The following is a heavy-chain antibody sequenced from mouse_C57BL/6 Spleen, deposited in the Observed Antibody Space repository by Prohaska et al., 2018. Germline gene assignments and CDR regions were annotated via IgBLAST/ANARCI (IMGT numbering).Heavy chain of an antibody. Sequence: VLLSCKASGYTFTDYYINWVKQRPGQGLEWIARIYPGSGNTYYNEKFKGKATLTAEKSSSTAYMQLSSLTSEDSAVYFCAREGLGSSLGYFDVWGTGTTVTVSS. V-gene: IGHV1-76*01. CDR2: IYPGSGNT. J-gene: IGHJ1*03. D-gene: IGHD1-1*01. CDR3: AREGLGSSLGYFDV. CDR1: GYTFTDYY.